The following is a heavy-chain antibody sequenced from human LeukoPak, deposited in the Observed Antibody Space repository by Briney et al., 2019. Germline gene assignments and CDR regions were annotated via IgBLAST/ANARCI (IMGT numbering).Heavy chain of an antibody. CDR3: AKDHGIVGATGAFDI. Sequence: GGSLRLSCAASGFTFSSYGMHWVRQAPGKGLEWMAVISYDGSNKYYADSVKGRFTISRDNSKNTLYLQMNSLRAEDTAVYYCAKDHGIVGATGAFDIWGQGTMVTVSS. CDR1: GFTFSSYG. CDR2: ISYDGSNK. V-gene: IGHV3-30*18. D-gene: IGHD1-26*01. J-gene: IGHJ3*02.